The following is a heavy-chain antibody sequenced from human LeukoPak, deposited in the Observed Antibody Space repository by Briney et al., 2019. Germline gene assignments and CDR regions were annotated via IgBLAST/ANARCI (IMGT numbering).Heavy chain of an antibody. CDR2: ISAYTGNT. J-gene: IGHJ6*03. D-gene: IGHD2-2*01. CDR3: ARGGIVVVPAANTHRGSLPMDV. V-gene: IGHV1-18*01. CDR1: GYTFTSYG. Sequence: GASVKVSCKASGYTFTSYGISLVRQAPGQGIEWMGWISAYTGNTNYAQKLQGRVTMTTDTSTSTAYMELRSLRSDDTAVYYCARGGIVVVPAANTHRGSLPMDVWGKGTTVTVSS.